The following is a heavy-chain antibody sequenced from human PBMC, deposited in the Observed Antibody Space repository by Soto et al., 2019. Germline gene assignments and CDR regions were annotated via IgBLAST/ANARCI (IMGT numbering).Heavy chain of an antibody. CDR2: IIPIFGTA. CDR3: SRSSRRGGRLGHFDS. D-gene: IGHD1-26*01. J-gene: IGHJ4*02. Sequence: QVQLVQSGAEVKKPGSSVKVSCKASGGTFSSYAISWVRQAPGQGLEWMGGIIPIFGTANYAQKFQGRVTMTADEAPTTADMELSSLRSADKAVYYCSRSSRRGGRLGHFDSWGQGTLVTVSS. V-gene: IGHV1-69*01. CDR1: GGTFSSYA.